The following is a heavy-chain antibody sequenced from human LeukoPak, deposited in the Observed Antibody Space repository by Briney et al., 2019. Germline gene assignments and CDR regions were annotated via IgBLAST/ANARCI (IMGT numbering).Heavy chain of an antibody. CDR3: TRDPGSTWYSDY. Sequence: GGSLRLSCAASGFTVSSNYMNWVRQAPGKGLEWVSIIYSGGDTYYADSVKGRFTISRDNSKNTLYLQMNSLRPEDTAVYYCTRDPGSTWYSDYWGQGTLVTVSS. CDR2: IYSGGDT. CDR1: GFTVSSNY. V-gene: IGHV3-66*02. J-gene: IGHJ4*02. D-gene: IGHD6-13*01.